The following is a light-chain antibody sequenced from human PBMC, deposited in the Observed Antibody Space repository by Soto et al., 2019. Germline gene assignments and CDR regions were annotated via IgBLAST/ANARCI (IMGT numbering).Light chain of an antibody. Sequence: QSALTQPASVSGSPGQSITISCTGTSSDVGGYNYVSWYQQHPGKAPKVMIYEVSNRPSGVSNRFSGSKSGNTASLTISGLQAEDEADYYSSSYTSSGTYAFGTGTKVTVL. CDR1: SSDVGGYNY. V-gene: IGLV2-14*01. CDR2: EVS. J-gene: IGLJ1*01. CDR3: SSYTSSGTYA.